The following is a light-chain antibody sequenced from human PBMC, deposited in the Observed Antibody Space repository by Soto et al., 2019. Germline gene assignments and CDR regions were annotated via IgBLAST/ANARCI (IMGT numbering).Light chain of an antibody. CDR2: KAS. J-gene: IGKJ1*01. CDR1: QAIGTW. Sequence: DIQMTQSPSTLSASVGDKVTITCRASQAIGTWLAWYQQKPGKAPKILIYKASTLESGVPSRFSGSGSGTDFTLTISSLQPDDFATYDCQRYTSFSRTFGQGTKVEIK. CDR3: QRYTSFSRT. V-gene: IGKV1-5*03.